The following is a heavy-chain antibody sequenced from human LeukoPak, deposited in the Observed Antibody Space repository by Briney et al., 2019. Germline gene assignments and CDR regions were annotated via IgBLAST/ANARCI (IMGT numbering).Heavy chain of an antibody. J-gene: IGHJ4*02. Sequence: PGGSLRLSCAASGFTVSRNYMSWVRQAPGKGLEWVSIIYSGGYTDYADSVKGRFTISRDNSKNTLYLQVNSLTAEDTAMYYCAREQRGSGSYYTYYFDYWGQGTLATVSS. CDR3: AREQRGSGSYYTYYFDY. V-gene: IGHV3-53*01. CDR1: GFTVSRNY. D-gene: IGHD3-10*01. CDR2: IYSGGYT.